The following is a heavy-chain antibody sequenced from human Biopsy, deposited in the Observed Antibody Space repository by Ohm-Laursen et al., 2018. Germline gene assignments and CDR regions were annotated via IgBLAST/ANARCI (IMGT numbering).Heavy chain of an antibody. CDR2: IYYTGST. J-gene: IGHJ4*02. CDR1: GGSISSYY. V-gene: IGHV4-59*12. Sequence: GTLSLTCTVSGGSISSYYWSWIRQPPGKGLEWIGYIYYTGSTNYNPSLKSRVTISVDTSMNHLSLRLSSVTAADTGVYYCARAAFGPFDSWGQGALVTVSS. CDR3: ARAAFGPFDS. D-gene: IGHD3-16*01.